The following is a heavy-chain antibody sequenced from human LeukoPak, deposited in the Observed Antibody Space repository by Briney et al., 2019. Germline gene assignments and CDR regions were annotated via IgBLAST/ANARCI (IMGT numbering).Heavy chain of an antibody. D-gene: IGHD1-26*01. J-gene: IGHJ3*02. CDR3: ARFGMIVGATTGAFDI. V-gene: IGHV5-51*01. Sequence: GESLQISCKGSGYSFTSYWIGWVRQMPGKGLEWMGIIYPGDSDTRYSPSFQGQVTISADKSISTAYLQWSSLKASDTAMYYCARFGMIVGATTGAFDIWGQGTMVTVSS. CDR1: GYSFTSYW. CDR2: IYPGDSDT.